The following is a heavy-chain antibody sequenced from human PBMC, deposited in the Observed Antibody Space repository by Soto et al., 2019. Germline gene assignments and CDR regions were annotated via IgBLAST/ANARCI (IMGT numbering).Heavy chain of an antibody. CDR1: GFTVSSNY. V-gene: IGHV3-53*01. CDR3: ARGKVGSGWTLTFDY. J-gene: IGHJ4*02. CDR2: IYSGGST. D-gene: IGHD6-19*01. Sequence: GGSLRLSCAASGFTVSSNYMSWVRQAPGKGLEWVSVIYSGGSTYYADSVKGRFTISRDNSKNTLYLQMNSLRAEDTAVYYCARGKVGSGWTLTFDYWGQGNLVTVSS.